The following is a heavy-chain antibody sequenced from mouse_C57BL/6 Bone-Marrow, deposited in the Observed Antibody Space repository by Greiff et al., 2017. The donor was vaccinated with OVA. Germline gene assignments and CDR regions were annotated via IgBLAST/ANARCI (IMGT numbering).Heavy chain of an antibody. V-gene: IGHV1-80*01. CDR2: IYPGDGDT. CDR1: GYAFSSYW. J-gene: IGHJ3*01. CDR3: ARSPYGPFAY. Sequence: QVQLKESGAELVKPGASVKISCKASGYAFSSYWMNWVKQRPGKGLEWIGQIYPGDGDTNYNGKFKGKATLTADKSSSTAYMQLSSLTSEDSAVYFCARSPYGPFAYWGQGTLVTVSA. D-gene: IGHD1-1*02.